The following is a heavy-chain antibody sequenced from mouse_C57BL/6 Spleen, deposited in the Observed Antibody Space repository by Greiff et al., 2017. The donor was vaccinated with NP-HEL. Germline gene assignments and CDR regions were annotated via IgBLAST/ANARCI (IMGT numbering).Heavy chain of an antibody. D-gene: IGHD3-3*01. J-gene: IGHJ2*01. Sequence: QVQLKESGAELVKPGASVKLSCKASGYTFTSYWMHWVKQRPGQGLEWIGMIHPNSGSTNYNEKFKSKATLTVDKSSSTAYMQLSSLTSEDSAVYYCARRAFFLDYWGQGTTLTVSS. CDR1: GYTFTSYW. CDR3: ARRAFFLDY. CDR2: IHPNSGST. V-gene: IGHV1-64*01.